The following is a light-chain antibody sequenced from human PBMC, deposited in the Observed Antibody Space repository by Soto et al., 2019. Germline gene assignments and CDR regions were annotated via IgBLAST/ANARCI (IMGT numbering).Light chain of an antibody. CDR1: QSVSSSY. CDR2: DTS. Sequence: EIVMAQSPATLSVSPGERATLYCRASQSVSSSYLAWYQQKPGQAPRLLIYDTSTRATGIPARFSGSGSGTEFTLTISSLQSEDFAVYYCQQYNNWPPITFGQGTRLEI. V-gene: IGKV3-15*01. J-gene: IGKJ5*01. CDR3: QQYNNWPPIT.